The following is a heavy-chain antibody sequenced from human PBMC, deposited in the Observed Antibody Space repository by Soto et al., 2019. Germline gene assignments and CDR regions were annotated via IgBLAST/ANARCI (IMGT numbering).Heavy chain of an antibody. CDR2: IWFDGNNK. V-gene: IGHV3-33*01. CDR1: GFTFSSYG. D-gene: IGHD1-26*01. Sequence: QVQLVESGGGVVQPGRSLRLSCAASGFTFSSYGMYWFRRVPGKGLEWVAVIWFDGNNKYYGDSVKGRFTISRDNSKNTLYLQMNSLRAEDTAVYYCARDKVVGSYYYYAMDVWGQGTTVTVSS. J-gene: IGHJ6*02. CDR3: ARDKVVGSYYYYAMDV.